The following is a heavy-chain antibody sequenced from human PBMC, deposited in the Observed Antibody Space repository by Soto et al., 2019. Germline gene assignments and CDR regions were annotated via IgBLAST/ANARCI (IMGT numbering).Heavy chain of an antibody. J-gene: IGHJ4*02. CDR3: ATSSQAPGND. CDR1: GFSFSDYW. V-gene: IGHV3-7*01. Sequence: EVHLVESGGGLVQPGGSLRLSCAASGFSFSDYWMSWVRQAPGKGLDWVANIRKDGGAMYFVDSVKGRFTISRDNAENSLYLQMNSLRVEDTAVYYCATSSQAPGNDWGQGTLVTVSS. CDR2: IRKDGGAM. D-gene: IGHD1-26*01.